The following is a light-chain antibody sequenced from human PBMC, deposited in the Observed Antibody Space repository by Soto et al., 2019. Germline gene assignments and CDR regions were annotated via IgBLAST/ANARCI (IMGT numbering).Light chain of an antibody. V-gene: IGKV3-15*01. CDR1: QSVSSS. CDR2: DAS. J-gene: IGKJ4*01. Sequence: EIVFMQYTDTLSLSPGERATLSCMASQSVSSSSLAWYQQKPGQAPRLLIYDASTRATGIPARFSASGSGTEFTLTIFSFQAEDCMGYYCQEYNQLPHPFGGGAKVDI. CDR3: QEYNQLPHP.